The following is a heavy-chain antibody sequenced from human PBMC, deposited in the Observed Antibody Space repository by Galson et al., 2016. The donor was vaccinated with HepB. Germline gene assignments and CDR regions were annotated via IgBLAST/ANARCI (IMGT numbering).Heavy chain of an antibody. V-gene: IGHV1-69*13. D-gene: IGHD6-19*01. Sequence: SVKVSCKASGGTFSSYAISWVRQAPGQGLEWMGRIIPIFATANYAQRFHGRVTITADESTSTAYMELSSLRSEDTAVYYCARAGSAWSLVAFDIWGQGTMVTVSS. CDR3: ARAGSAWSLVAFDI. J-gene: IGHJ3*02. CDR1: GGTFSSYA. CDR2: IIPIFATA.